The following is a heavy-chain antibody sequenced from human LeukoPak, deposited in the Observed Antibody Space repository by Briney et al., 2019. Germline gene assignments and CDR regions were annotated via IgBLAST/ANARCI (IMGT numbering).Heavy chain of an antibody. CDR3: TRYGGYYDFWSGYHPNWFDP. J-gene: IGHJ5*02. Sequence: GRSLRLSCTASGCTFGDYAMSWVRQARGKGLEGVGFIRNKAYGGTTEYAASVKGRFTISRDDSKSIAYLQMNSLKTEDTAAYYCTRYGGYYDFWSGYHPNWFDPWGQGTLVTVSS. V-gene: IGHV3-49*04. CDR1: GCTFGDYA. D-gene: IGHD3-3*01. CDR2: IRNKAYGGTT.